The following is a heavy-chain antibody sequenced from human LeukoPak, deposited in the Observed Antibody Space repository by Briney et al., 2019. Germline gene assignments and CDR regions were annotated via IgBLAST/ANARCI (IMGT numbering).Heavy chain of an antibody. Sequence: GASGRVSCKASGYTFTGYFIHWVRQAPGQGLEWMGWINPNSGGTDYAQKFQGRVTLTRDTSISTAYMELSRLRSDDTAVYYCARAGTSSGVFDYWGQGTLVTVSS. V-gene: IGHV1-2*02. CDR3: ARAGTSSGVFDY. D-gene: IGHD6-25*01. CDR1: GYTFTGYF. CDR2: INPNSGGT. J-gene: IGHJ4*02.